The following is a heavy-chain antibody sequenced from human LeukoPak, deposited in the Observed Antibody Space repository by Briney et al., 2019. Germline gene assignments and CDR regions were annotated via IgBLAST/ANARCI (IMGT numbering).Heavy chain of an antibody. CDR3: ARGPDYDFWSGYGYMDV. J-gene: IGHJ6*03. Sequence: GGSLRLSCAGSGFTFSSYWMTWVRQAPGKGLEWVANIKQDGSEKYYVDSVKGRFTISRDNAKNSLYLQMNSLRAEDTAVYYCARGPDYDFWSGYGYMDVWGRGTTVTVSS. CDR1: GFTFSSYW. V-gene: IGHV3-7*01. D-gene: IGHD3-3*01. CDR2: IKQDGSEK.